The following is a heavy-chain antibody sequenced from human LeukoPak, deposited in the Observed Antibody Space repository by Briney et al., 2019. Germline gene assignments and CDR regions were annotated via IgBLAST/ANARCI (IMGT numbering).Heavy chain of an antibody. CDR2: IYRDDTT. Sequence: GGSLRLSCAASGFIVSSNYMSWVRQAPGKGLEWVSVIYRDDTTYYADSGKGRFTISRDNSKNTLYLQMSSVRAEDTAVYYCATAAYDSGSYIVNHDYWGQGTLVTVSS. V-gene: IGHV3-53*01. J-gene: IGHJ4*02. CDR1: GFIVSSNY. D-gene: IGHD3-22*01. CDR3: ATAAYDSGSYIVNHDY.